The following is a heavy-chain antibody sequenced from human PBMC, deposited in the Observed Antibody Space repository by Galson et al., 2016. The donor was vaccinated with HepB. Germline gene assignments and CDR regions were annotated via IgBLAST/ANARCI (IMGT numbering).Heavy chain of an antibody. J-gene: IGHJ4*02. V-gene: IGHV3-53*01. CDR2: IYSGNNA. CDR1: GFGVSQNY. CDR3: ARAGSRVGFYLRFGFFDS. D-gene: IGHD3-10*01. Sequence: SLRLSCAVSGFGVSQNYMTWVRQAPGKGLEWLSVIYSGNNAYYADSVQGRFTISRDNFRNTLHLQINSLRAEDTAVYYCARAGSRVGFYLRFGFFDSWGQGTLVTVSS.